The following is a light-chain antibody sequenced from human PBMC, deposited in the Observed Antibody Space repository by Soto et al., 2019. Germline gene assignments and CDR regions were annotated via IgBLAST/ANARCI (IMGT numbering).Light chain of an antibody. CDR2: EVN. CDR1: SSDVGGSNY. V-gene: IGLV2-8*01. CDR3: SSYAGNTYFVR. Sequence: QSALTQPPSASGSPGQSVTISCTGTSSDVGGSNYVSWYQQHPGKAPKLMIYEVNKRPSGVSDRFSGSKSGNTASRTVSGLQAEDEADYYCSSYAGNTYFVRFGGGTKVTVL. J-gene: IGLJ2*01.